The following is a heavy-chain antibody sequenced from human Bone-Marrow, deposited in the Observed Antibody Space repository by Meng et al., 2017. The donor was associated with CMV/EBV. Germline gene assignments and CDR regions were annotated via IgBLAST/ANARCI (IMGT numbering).Heavy chain of an antibody. CDR2: ISYDGSNK. V-gene: IGHV3-30*04. CDR1: GFTFSSYA. D-gene: IGHD2-2*01. J-gene: IGHJ6*02. Sequence: GESLKISCAASGFTFSSYAMHWVRQAPGKGLEWVAVISYDGSNKYYADSVKGRFTISRDNSKNTLYLQMNSLRAEDTAVYYCARDMGREYQLLSFYYYGMDVWAQGTTVTVSS. CDR3: ARDMGREYQLLSFYYYGMDV.